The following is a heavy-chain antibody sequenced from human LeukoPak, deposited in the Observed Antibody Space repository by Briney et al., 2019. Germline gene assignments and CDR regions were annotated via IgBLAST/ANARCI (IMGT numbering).Heavy chain of an antibody. CDR2: IIPIFGTA. Sequence: SVKVSCKASGGTFSSYAISWVRQAPRQGLEWMGGIIPIFGTANYAQKFQGRVTITTDESTSTAYMELSSLRSEDTAVYYCARSSWYSSGWYENFDYWGQGTLVTVSS. D-gene: IGHD6-19*01. V-gene: IGHV1-69*05. J-gene: IGHJ4*02. CDR1: GGTFSSYA. CDR3: ARSSWYSSGWYENFDY.